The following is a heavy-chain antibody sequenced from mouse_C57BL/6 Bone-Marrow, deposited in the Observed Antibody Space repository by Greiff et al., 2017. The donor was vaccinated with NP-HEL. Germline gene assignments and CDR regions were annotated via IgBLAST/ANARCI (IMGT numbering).Heavy chain of an antibody. CDR2: ISYDGSN. CDR1: GYSITSGYY. CDR3: ALTGTGGDY. D-gene: IGHD4-1*01. J-gene: IGHJ2*01. V-gene: IGHV3-6*01. Sequence: VQLKESGPGLVKPSQSLSLTCSVTGYSITSGYYWNWIRQFPGNKLEWMGYISYDGSNNYNPSLKNRISITRDTAKNQFFLKLNSVTTEDTATYYCALTGTGGDYWGQGTTLTVSS.